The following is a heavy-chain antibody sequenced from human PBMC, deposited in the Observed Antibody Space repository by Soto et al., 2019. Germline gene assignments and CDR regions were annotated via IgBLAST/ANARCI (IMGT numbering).Heavy chain of an antibody. CDR3: ARTLLYCSSTSCYRDYYYGMDV. CDR2: IYHSGST. Sequence: SETLSLTCAVSGGSISSGGYSWSWIRQPPGKGLEWIGYIYHSGSTYYNPSLKSRVTISVDRSKNQFSLKLSSVTAADTAVYYCARTLLYCSSTSCYRDYYYGMDVWGQGTTVTVSS. CDR1: GGSISSGGYS. V-gene: IGHV4-30-2*01. J-gene: IGHJ6*02. D-gene: IGHD2-2*02.